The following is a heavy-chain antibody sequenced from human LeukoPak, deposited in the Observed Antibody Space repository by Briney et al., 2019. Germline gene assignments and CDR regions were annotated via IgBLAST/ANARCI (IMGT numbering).Heavy chain of an antibody. CDR1: GFTFSSYG. J-gene: IGHJ4*02. V-gene: IGHV3-30*03. CDR2: ISYDGSNK. Sequence: PGGSLRLSCAASGFTFSSYGMHWVRQAPGKGLEWVAVISYDGSNKYYADSVKGRFTISRDNSKNTLYLQMNSLRAEDTAVYYCARAYTAMPDCWGQGTLVTVSS. D-gene: IGHD5-18*01. CDR3: ARAYTAMPDC.